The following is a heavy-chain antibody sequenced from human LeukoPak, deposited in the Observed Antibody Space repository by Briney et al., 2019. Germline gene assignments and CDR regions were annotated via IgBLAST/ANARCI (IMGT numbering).Heavy chain of an antibody. Sequence: SETLSLTCTVSGGSISSYNWSWIRQPAGKGLEWIGRIYTSGSTNYNPSLKSRVTMSVDTSKNQFSLKLSSVTAADTAVYYCARDMGYDSSGYYPRIRFDPWGQGTLVTVSS. CDR3: ARDMGYDSSGYYPRIRFDP. J-gene: IGHJ5*02. CDR2: IYTSGST. CDR1: GGSISSYN. D-gene: IGHD3-22*01. V-gene: IGHV4-4*07.